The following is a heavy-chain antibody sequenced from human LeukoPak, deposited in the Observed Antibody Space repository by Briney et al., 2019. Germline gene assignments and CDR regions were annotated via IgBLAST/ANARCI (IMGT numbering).Heavy chain of an antibody. Sequence: PGGSLRLSCAASGFTFSSYGMHWVRQAPGKGLEWVAVIWYGGSNKYYADSVKGRFTISRDNSKNTLYLQMNSLRAEDTAVYYCAKDWGSSSHYYFDYWGQGTLVTVSS. CDR2: IWYGGSNK. V-gene: IGHV3-30*02. CDR1: GFTFSSYG. J-gene: IGHJ4*02. CDR3: AKDWGSSSHYYFDY. D-gene: IGHD6-13*01.